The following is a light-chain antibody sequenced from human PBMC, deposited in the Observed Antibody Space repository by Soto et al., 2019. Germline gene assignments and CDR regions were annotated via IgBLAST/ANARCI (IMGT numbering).Light chain of an antibody. Sequence: DLGWYQPNPGKPPNLLIYGASIIYSGIPPRLSGSGSGSDFTLAISSLQPEDSAKYYCQQDFNYPWTFGQATKVDIK. CDR1: D. V-gene: IGKV1-6*01. CDR2: GAS. J-gene: IGKJ1*01. CDR3: QQDFNYPWT.